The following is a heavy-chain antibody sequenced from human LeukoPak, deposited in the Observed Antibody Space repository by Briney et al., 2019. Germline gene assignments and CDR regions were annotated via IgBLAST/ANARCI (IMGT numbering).Heavy chain of an antibody. J-gene: IGHJ3*02. CDR1: GFXFSSYW. CDR2: IKSDGSEK. V-gene: IGHV3-7*04. Sequence: GGSLRLSCGASGFXFSSYWITWVRQAPGKGLEWVALIKSDGSEKYYVDSVKGRFTISRDNAKNSLYLPMNSLRAEDTAVYYCARNSRYSFDIWGQGTMVTVSS. D-gene: IGHD4-11*01. CDR3: ARNSRYSFDI.